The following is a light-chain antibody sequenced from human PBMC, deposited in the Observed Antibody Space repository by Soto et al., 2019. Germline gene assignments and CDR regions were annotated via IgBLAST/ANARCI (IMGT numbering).Light chain of an antibody. J-gene: IGKJ1*01. Sequence: ETVLTQSPVTLSLSPGARATLSCRASQSVGSYLAWYQQKPGQAPRLLIYDASTRAPGIPARFSGSGSGTEFTLTISSLQSEDFTVYSCLQYHNLWAFGQGTKVDIK. V-gene: IGKV3-15*01. CDR1: QSVGSY. CDR3: LQYHNLWA. CDR2: DAS.